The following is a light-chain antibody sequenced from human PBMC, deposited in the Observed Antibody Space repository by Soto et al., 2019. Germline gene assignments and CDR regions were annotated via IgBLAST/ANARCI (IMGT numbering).Light chain of an antibody. Sequence: VLTQSPGTLSLSPGQRATLSCRASQSVSRRYLAWYQHKRGQAPRLLMFGTGSRATGIPDRFSGTGSGTDFTLIINRLEPEDFAVYYCQQYSSTPHTFGQGTKLEIK. CDR2: GTG. CDR1: QSVSRRY. J-gene: IGKJ2*01. CDR3: QQYSSTPHT. V-gene: IGKV3-20*01.